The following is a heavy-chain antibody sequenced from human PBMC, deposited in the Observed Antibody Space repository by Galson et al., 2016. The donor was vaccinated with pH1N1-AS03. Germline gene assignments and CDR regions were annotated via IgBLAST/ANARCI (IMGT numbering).Heavy chain of an antibody. V-gene: IGHV4-39*07. CDR3: ARERSISWSPFDY. J-gene: IGHJ4*02. D-gene: IGHD6-6*01. Sequence: ETLSLTCTVSGGSITDSHYYWDWIRQTPGRGLEWIASIHYTGNTYYNPSLSGRVTISVDTSKNQFSLELRSVTAVDTAVYYCARERSISWSPFDYWGQGTLVAVSP. CDR1: GGSITDSHYY. CDR2: IHYTGNT.